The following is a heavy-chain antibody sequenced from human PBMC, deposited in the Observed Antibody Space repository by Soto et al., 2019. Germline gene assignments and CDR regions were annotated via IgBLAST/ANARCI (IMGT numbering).Heavy chain of an antibody. CDR2: IFANGHT. D-gene: IGHD6-13*01. Sequence: SETLSLTCIVSGGSISGKYWNWVRQPPGKGLEWIGLIFANGHTDYNPSLKSRDTMSVDASKNQFSLRLTSMTAADTAVYYCVASLAASGLNWLDPWGRGTLVTVSS. J-gene: IGHJ5*02. CDR1: GGSISGKY. CDR3: VASLAASGLNWLDP. V-gene: IGHV4-4*07.